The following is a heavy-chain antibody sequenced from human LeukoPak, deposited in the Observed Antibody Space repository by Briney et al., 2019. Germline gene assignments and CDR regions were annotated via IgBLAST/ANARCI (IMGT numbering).Heavy chain of an antibody. CDR2: IYYSGST. D-gene: IGHD3-9*01. CDR3: ATSHHFDWLYGGYYFDY. Sequence: SETLSLTCTVSGGSISSYYCNWIRQPPGKGLEWIGYIYYSGSTNHNPSLKSRVTISVDTSKNQFSLRLTSVTAADTAVYYCATSHHFDWLYGGYYFDYWGQGTLVTVSS. CDR1: GGSISSYY. J-gene: IGHJ4*02. V-gene: IGHV4-59*13.